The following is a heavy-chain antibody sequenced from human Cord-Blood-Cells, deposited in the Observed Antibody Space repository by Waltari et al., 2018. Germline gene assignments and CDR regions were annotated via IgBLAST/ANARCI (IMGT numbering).Heavy chain of an antibody. J-gene: IGHJ2*01. V-gene: IGHV1-69*04. CDR3: ARGRGATEYFDL. CDR2: MSPILGIA. CDR1: GGTFSSYA. D-gene: IGHD5-12*01. Sequence: QVQLVQSGAEVKKPGSSVKVSCKASGGTFSSYAISWVRQAPGQGLEWMGGMSPILGIANTAQKFKGRVPITADESTSTAYLELSSLRSEDTAVYYCARGRGATEYFDLWGRGTLVTVSS.